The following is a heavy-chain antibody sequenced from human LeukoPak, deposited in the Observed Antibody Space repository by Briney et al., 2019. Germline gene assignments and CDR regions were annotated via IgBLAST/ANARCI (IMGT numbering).Heavy chain of an antibody. Sequence: GESLKISCQGSGYIFTHNWIGWVRQKPGKGLEWMGIIYPGDSDTRYSPSFQGQVTISADKSIRTAYLQWSSLRASDTAMYYCARHQTIAVAASSDYWGQGTLVTVSS. CDR1: GYIFTHNW. J-gene: IGHJ4*02. CDR2: IYPGDSDT. D-gene: IGHD6-19*01. CDR3: ARHQTIAVAASSDY. V-gene: IGHV5-51*01.